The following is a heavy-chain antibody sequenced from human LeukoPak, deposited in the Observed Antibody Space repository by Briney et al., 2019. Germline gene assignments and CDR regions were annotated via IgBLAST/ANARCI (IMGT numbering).Heavy chain of an antibody. Sequence: SETLSLTCTVSGGSISRYYWSWIRQPPGKGLEWIGYIYYSGSTNYNPSLKSRVTISVDTSKNQFSLKLSSVTAADTAVYYCARDDRDYYGSGSYYGPFDYWGQATLVTVSS. D-gene: IGHD3-10*01. J-gene: IGHJ4*02. CDR1: GGSISRYY. CDR2: IYYSGST. V-gene: IGHV4-59*01. CDR3: ARDDRDYYGSGSYYGPFDY.